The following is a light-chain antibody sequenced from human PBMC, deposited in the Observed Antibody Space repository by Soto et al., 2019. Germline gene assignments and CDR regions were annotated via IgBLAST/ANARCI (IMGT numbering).Light chain of an antibody. J-gene: IGKJ4*01. CDR3: QHADGLRALT. Sequence: DIQMTQSPPYVSASVGDRVTISCRASQDAGSWLSWFHQKPGGAPNLLIFHTSRKMIGVPPRFAGRGSGTEFTLTISSLQPEDFGTYYCQHADGLRALTFGGGTAVEI. V-gene: IGKV1-12*01. CDR2: HTS. CDR1: QDAGSW.